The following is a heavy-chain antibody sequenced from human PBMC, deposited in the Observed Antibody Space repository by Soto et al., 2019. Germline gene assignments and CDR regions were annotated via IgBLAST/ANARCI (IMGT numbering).Heavy chain of an antibody. J-gene: IGHJ3*02. CDR2: SGNKANSDTT. CDR1: GSTLSDHY. D-gene: IGHD1-26*01. CDR3: TRGYSGIDIYAFDI. V-gene: IGHV3-72*01. Sequence: EVQLVESGGGLVQPGGSLRLSCAASGSTLSDHYVDWVRQAPGKGLEWVGRSGNKANSDTTEYGSSVKGRFTISRDDSKNSMYLQMNSLNTEDTAVYYCTRGYSGIDIYAFDIWGQGTLVTVSS.